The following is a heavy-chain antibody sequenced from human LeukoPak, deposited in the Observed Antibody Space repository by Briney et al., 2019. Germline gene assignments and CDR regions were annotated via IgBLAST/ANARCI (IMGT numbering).Heavy chain of an antibody. Sequence: GGSLRLSCAASGFTFSNYAMSWVRQAPGKGLEWVSTITDSGGTTYYADSVKGRFTISRDNSRNTLFLHMNSLRAEDTAVYYCAKEVFGEYYDGFDYWGQGTLVTVSS. CDR1: GFTFSNYA. CDR2: ITDSGGTT. D-gene: IGHD3-10*02. V-gene: IGHV3-23*01. CDR3: AKEVFGEYYDGFDY. J-gene: IGHJ4*02.